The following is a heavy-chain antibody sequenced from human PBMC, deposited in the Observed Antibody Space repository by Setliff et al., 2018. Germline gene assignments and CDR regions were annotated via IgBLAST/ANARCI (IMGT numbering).Heavy chain of an antibody. V-gene: IGHV3-21*06. CDR2: ISSRSTYI. Sequence: PGGSLRLSCVASGFTFNNFAFNWVRQAPGKGLEWVSSISSRSTYIYYADSVKGRFTISRDNANNSLYLQMNSLRAEDKAMYYCARFACNGGSCYLSASDHWGQGALVTVSS. J-gene: IGHJ4*02. D-gene: IGHD2-15*01. CDR1: GFTFNNFA. CDR3: ARFACNGGSCYLSASDH.